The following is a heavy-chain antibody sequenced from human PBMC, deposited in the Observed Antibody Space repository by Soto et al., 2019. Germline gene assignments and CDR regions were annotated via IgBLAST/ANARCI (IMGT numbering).Heavy chain of an antibody. D-gene: IGHD3-22*01. V-gene: IGHV3-30*18. CDR2: ISYDGSNK. Sequence: GGSLRLSCAASGFTFSSYGMHWVRQAPGKGLEWVAVISYDGSNKYYADSVKGRFTISRDNSKNTLYLQMNSLRAEDTAVYYCAKLSGKYYYDSSGYYWGPEIDYWGQGTLVTVSS. CDR1: GFTFSSYG. CDR3: AKLSGKYYYDSSGYYWGPEIDY. J-gene: IGHJ4*02.